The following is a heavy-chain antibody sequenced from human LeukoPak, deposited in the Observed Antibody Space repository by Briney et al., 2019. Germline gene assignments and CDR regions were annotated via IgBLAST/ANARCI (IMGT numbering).Heavy chain of an antibody. Sequence: PSETLSLTCTVSGGSISSYYWSWIRQPPGKGLEWIGYIYYTGTTNYNPSLKSRVTISVDTLKNQFSLKLSSVTAADTAVYYCARGGWRLDYWGQGTLVTVSS. J-gene: IGHJ4*02. D-gene: IGHD2-15*01. CDR2: IYYTGTT. CDR1: GGSISSYY. V-gene: IGHV4-59*01. CDR3: ARGGWRLDY.